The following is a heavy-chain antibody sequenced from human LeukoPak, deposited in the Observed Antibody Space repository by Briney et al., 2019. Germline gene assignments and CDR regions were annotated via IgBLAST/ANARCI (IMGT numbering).Heavy chain of an antibody. V-gene: IGHV3-21*01. Sequence: GGSLRLSCAASGFTFSSYSMNWVRQAPGKGLEWVSSISSSSSYIYYADSVKGRFTISRDNAKNSLYLQMNSLRAEDTAVYYCAGMYYYDSSGFDAFDIWGQGTMVTVSS. CDR2: ISSSSSYI. CDR1: GFTFSSYS. J-gene: IGHJ3*02. D-gene: IGHD3-22*01. CDR3: AGMYYYDSSGFDAFDI.